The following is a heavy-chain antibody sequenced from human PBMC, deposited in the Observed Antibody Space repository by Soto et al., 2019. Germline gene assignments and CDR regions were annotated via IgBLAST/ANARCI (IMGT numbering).Heavy chain of an antibody. CDR2: ISAYNGNT. J-gene: IGHJ5*02. CDR3: ARDPGYCSGGSCPFRRPPAKDNWFAP. D-gene: IGHD2-15*01. Sequence: ASVKVSCKASGYTFTSYGISWVRQAPGQGLEWMGWISAYNGNTNYAQKLQGRVTMTTDTSTSTAYMELRSLRSDDTAVYYCARDPGYCSGGSCPFRRPPAKDNWFAPWGQRSLVLVSS. V-gene: IGHV1-18*01. CDR1: GYTFTSYG.